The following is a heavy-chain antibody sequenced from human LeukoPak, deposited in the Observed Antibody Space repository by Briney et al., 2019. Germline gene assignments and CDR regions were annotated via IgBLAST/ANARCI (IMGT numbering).Heavy chain of an antibody. CDR3: ARGRRWLQSNAFDI. J-gene: IGHJ3*02. CDR1: GGSISSGSYY. CDR2: IYTSGST. Sequence: PSQTLSLTCTVSGGSISSGSYYWSWIRQPAGKGLEWIGRIYTSGSTNYNPSLKSRVTISVDTSKNQFSLKLSSVTAADTAVYYCARGRRWLQSNAFDIWGQGTMVTVSS. D-gene: IGHD5-24*01. V-gene: IGHV4-61*02.